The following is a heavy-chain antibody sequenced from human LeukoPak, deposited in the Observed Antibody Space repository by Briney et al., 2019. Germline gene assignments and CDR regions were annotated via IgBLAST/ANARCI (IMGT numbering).Heavy chain of an antibody. Sequence: SVKVSCKASGGTFSSSSISWLRQAPGQGLEWMGGIMPVLGAANYAQKFQGRVTITADESTITAYMELTSLTSDDTAVYYCARVPRVTGTTHWFDPWGQGTLVTVSS. V-gene: IGHV1-69*13. CDR2: IMPVLGAA. CDR1: GGTFSSSS. D-gene: IGHD1-7*01. CDR3: ARVPRVTGTTHWFDP. J-gene: IGHJ5*02.